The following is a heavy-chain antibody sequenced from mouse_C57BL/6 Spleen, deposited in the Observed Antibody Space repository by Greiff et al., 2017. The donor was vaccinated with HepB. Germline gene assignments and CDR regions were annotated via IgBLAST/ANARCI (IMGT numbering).Heavy chain of an antibody. CDR3: ARWGPYYYGSSGYFDY. CDR1: GYTFTDYN. Sequence: VQLQQSGPELVKPGASVKIPCKASGYTFTDYNMDWVKQSHGKSLEWIGDINPNNGGTIYNQKFKGKATLTVDKSSSTAYMELRSLTSEDTAVYYCARWGPYYYGSSGYFDYWGQGTTLTVSS. CDR2: INPNNGGT. V-gene: IGHV1-18*01. J-gene: IGHJ2*01. D-gene: IGHD1-1*01.